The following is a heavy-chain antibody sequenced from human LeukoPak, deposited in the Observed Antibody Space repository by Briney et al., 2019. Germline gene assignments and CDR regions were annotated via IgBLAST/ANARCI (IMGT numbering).Heavy chain of an antibody. J-gene: IGHJ3*02. CDR3: ARRRRYFDWFDAFDI. V-gene: IGHV5-51*01. Sequence: GESLKISCKGSGYSFTGYWIGWVRQMPGKGLEWMGIIYPGDSDTRYSPSFQGQVTISADKSISTAYLQWSSLKASDTAMYYCARRRRYFDWFDAFDIWGQGTMVTVSS. CDR2: IYPGDSDT. CDR1: GYSFTGYW. D-gene: IGHD3-9*01.